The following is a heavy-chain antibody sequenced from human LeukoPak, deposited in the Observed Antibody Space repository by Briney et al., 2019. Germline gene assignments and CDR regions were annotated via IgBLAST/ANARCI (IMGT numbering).Heavy chain of an antibody. J-gene: IGHJ3*02. V-gene: IGHV5-51*01. CDR3: ARIVVPAAIHDAFDI. Sequence: GESLKISCXGSGYSFTSYWIGWVRQMAGKGLEWMRIIYPGDSDTRYSPSFQGQVTISADKSISTAYLQWSSLKASDTAMYYCARIVVPAAIHDAFDIWGQGTMVTVSS. CDR1: GYSFTSYW. D-gene: IGHD2-2*02. CDR2: IYPGDSDT.